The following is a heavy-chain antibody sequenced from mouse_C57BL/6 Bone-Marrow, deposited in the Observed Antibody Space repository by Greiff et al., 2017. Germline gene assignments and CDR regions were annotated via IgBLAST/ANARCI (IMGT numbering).Heavy chain of an antibody. CDR2: IHPTSGST. V-gene: IGHV1-64*01. J-gene: IGHJ3*01. CDR1: GYTFTSYW. CDR3: FYDGYCGFAY. Sequence: QVQLQQPGAELVKPGASVKLSCKASGYTFTSYWMPWVKQRPGQGLEWIGMIHPTSGSTNYNEKFKSKATLTVDKSSSTAYMQLRSLTSEDSGVDYCFYDGYCGFAYWGQGTRVTVSA. D-gene: IGHD2-3*01.